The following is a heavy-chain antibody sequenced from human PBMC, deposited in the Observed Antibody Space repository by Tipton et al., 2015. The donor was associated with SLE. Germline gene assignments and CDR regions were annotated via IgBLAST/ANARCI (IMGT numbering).Heavy chain of an antibody. Sequence: SLRLSCAASEFSFSNYWMTWVRQAPGKGLEWVANIKEDGSEKYYVDSVKGRFTISRDNAKNSLYLQMNNLRAEDTAVYYCATGYSSAYWGQGTLVTVSS. J-gene: IGHJ4*02. CDR3: ATGYSSAY. V-gene: IGHV3-7*05. CDR2: IKEDGSEK. D-gene: IGHD6-19*01. CDR1: EFSFSNYW.